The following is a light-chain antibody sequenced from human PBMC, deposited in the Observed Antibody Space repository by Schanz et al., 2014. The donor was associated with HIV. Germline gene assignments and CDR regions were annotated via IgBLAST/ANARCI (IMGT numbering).Light chain of an antibody. CDR1: TSNIGDNY. CDR2: GNS. V-gene: IGLV1-51*01. Sequence: QSVLTQPPSVSAAPGQKVTISCSGSTSNIGDNYVSWYQQFPGTAPKLLIYGNSNRPSGVPDRFSGSKSGTSGSLAITGLQSEDEADYYCATWDDSLNGLDVFATGTKVTVL. CDR3: ATWDDSLNGLDV. J-gene: IGLJ1*01.